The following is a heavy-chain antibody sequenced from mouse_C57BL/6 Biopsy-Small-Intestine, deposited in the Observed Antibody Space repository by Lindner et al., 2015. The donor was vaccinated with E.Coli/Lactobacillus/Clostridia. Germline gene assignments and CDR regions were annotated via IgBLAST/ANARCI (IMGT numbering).Heavy chain of an antibody. Sequence: VQLQESGAELVKPGASVKLSCKASGYTFTSYWMHWVKQRPGRGLEWIGRIDPNSGGTKYNEKFKSKATLTVDKPSSTAYMQLSSLTSEDSAVYHCARSKFITMYPDYWGQCTTLTVSS. CDR1: GYTFTSYW. CDR2: IDPNSGGT. J-gene: IGHJ2*01. D-gene: IGHD1-1*02. V-gene: IGHV1-72*01. CDR3: ARSKFITMYPDY.